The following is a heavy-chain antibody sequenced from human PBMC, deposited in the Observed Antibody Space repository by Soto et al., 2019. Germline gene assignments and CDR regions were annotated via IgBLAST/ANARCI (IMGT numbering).Heavy chain of an antibody. CDR3: GKVADSGYYSVER. D-gene: IGHD3-22*01. CDR1: GFTFSSYG. CDR2: IWYDGSNK. Sequence: GGSLRLSCAASGFTFSSYGMHWVRQAPGKGLEWVAVIWYDGSNKYYADSVKGRFTISRDSSKNTLYLQMNSLRVEDTAVYYCGKVADSGYYSVERWGQGTLVTVSS. V-gene: IGHV3-33*06. J-gene: IGHJ4*02.